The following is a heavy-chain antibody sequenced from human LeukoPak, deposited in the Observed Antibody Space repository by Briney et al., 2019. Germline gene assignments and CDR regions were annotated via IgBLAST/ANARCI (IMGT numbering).Heavy chain of an antibody. J-gene: IGHJ4*02. Sequence: GGSLRPSCAASGFTFSTDAMSCVRQAPGKGLEWVSAISGSGGSPYYADSVKGRFTISRDNSKNTLYLQMHSLRAEDTAVYYCAKVDRAKQYSSGWYLGDNFDYWGQGTLVTVSS. CDR3: AKVDRAKQYSSGWYLGDNFDY. V-gene: IGHV3-23*01. CDR2: ISGSGGSP. D-gene: IGHD6-19*01. CDR1: GFTFSTDA.